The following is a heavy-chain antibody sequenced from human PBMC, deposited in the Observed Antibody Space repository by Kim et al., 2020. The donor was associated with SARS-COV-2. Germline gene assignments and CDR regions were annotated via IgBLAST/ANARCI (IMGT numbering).Heavy chain of an antibody. J-gene: IGHJ5*02. CDR3: ARDSVSNRRCSSTSCEDDGFDP. V-gene: IGHV1-69*13. CDR2: IIPIFGTA. Sequence: SVKVSCKASGGTFSSYAISWVRQAPGQGLEWMGGIIPIFGTANYAQKFQGRVTITADESTSTAYMELSSLRSEDTAVYYCARDSVSNRRCSSTSCEDDGFDPWGQGTLVTVSS. CDR1: GGTFSSYA. D-gene: IGHD2-2*01.